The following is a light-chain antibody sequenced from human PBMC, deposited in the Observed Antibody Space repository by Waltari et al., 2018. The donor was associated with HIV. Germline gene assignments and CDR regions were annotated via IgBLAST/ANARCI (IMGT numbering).Light chain of an antibody. CDR1: QDISSW. J-gene: IGKJ4*01. Sequence: DVQMTQSPSSVSASVGDRVTITCRASQDISSWLAWYQQKPGKAPELLIYAASTLHSGVPSRFSGSGSETDFTLTISNLQPEDSATYYCQQANSFPLTFGGGTKVEI. CDR3: QQANSFPLT. CDR2: AAS. V-gene: IGKV1D-12*01.